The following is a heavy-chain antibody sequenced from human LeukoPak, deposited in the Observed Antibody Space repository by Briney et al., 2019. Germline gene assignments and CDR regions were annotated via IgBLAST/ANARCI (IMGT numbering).Heavy chain of an antibody. D-gene: IGHD5-18*01. Sequence: PGGSLRLSCAASGFTFSSYSMNWVRQAPGKGLEWVSSISSSSYIYYADSVKGRFTISRDNAKNSLYLQMNSLRAEDTAVYYCASGYSYGSRPYGMDVWGQGTKVTVSS. CDR1: GFTFSSYS. CDR3: ASGYSYGSRPYGMDV. CDR2: ISSSSYI. V-gene: IGHV3-21*01. J-gene: IGHJ6*02.